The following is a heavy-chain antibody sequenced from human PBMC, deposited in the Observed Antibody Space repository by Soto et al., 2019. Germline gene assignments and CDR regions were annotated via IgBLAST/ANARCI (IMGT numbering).Heavy chain of an antibody. Sequence: QEQLVESGGGLVKPGGSLRLSCAASGFIFSDYYMSWIRQAPGKGLEWVSYISSSGSTTYYADSVKGRFTISRDNAKNSLYLQMNSLRAEDTAVYYSARDPREYYFDYWGQGTLVTVSS. CDR1: GFIFSDYY. V-gene: IGHV3-11*01. J-gene: IGHJ4*02. CDR3: ARDPREYYFDY. CDR2: ISSSGSTT.